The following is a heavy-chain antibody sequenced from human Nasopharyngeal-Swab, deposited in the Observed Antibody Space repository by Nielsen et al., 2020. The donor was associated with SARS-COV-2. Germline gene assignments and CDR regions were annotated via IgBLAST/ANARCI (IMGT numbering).Heavy chain of an antibody. CDR3: AREHPTTRASDY. D-gene: IGHD4-11*01. Sequence: ASVQVSCKNSGYTFTGYYIQWVRQAPGQGLEWMGRINPNSGATKSAQRFQGRVTMTSDTSISTAYMDLSSLTSDDTALYYCAREHPTTRASDYWGQGTLVTVSS. J-gene: IGHJ4*02. V-gene: IGHV1-2*06. CDR1: GYTFTGYY. CDR2: INPNSGAT.